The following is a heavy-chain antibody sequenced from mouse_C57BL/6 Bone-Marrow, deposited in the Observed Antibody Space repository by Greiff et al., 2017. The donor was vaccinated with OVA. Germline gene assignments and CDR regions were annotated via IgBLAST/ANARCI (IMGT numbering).Heavy chain of an antibody. CDR2: ISGGGGNT. D-gene: IGHD1-1*01. Sequence: EVKLMESGGGLVKPGGSLKLSCAASGFTFSSYTMSWVRQTPEKRLEWVATISGGGGNTYYPDSVKGRFTISRDNAKNTLYLQMSSLRSEDTALYYCARVITTVVGDYWGQGTTLTVSS. CDR1: GFTFSSYT. V-gene: IGHV5-9*01. J-gene: IGHJ2*01. CDR3: ARVITTVVGDY.